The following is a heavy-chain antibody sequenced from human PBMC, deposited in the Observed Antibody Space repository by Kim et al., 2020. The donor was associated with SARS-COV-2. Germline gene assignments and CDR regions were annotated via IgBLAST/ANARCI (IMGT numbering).Heavy chain of an antibody. D-gene: IGHD3-3*01. Sequence: GGSLRLSCAASGFTFSSYGMHWVRQAPGKGLEWVAVIWYDGSNKYYADSVKGRFTISRDNSKNTLYLQMNSLRAEDTAVYYCARASTIFGVVITHNWFDPWGQGTLVTVSS. CDR3: ARASTIFGVVITHNWFDP. V-gene: IGHV3-33*01. CDR1: GFTFSSYG. J-gene: IGHJ5*02. CDR2: IWYDGSNK.